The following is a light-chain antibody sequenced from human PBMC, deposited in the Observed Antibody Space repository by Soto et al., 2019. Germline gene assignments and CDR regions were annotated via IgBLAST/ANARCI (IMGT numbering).Light chain of an antibody. CDR2: VNSDGGH. V-gene: IGLV4-69*01. CDR3: QTWGAGIQV. J-gene: IGLJ3*02. CDR1: SGLSSYG. Sequence: QLVLTQSPSASASLGASVKLTCTLSSGLSSYGIAWHQQQPEKGPRFLMKVNSDGGHNKGDGIPDRFSGSSSGAERYLTISSLQSEDEADYYCQTWGAGIQVFGGGTQLTVL.